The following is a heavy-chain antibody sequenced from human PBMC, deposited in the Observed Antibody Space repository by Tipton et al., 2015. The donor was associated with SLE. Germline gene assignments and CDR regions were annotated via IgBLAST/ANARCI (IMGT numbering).Heavy chain of an antibody. CDR1: GGSFSGYY. Sequence: TLSLTCEVHGGSFSGYYWNWIRQPPGKGPEWIGEINHSGGTTIYNPSLKSRVTISVGSSNAQFSLRLTSVTAADTAVYYCARKGGRDCSSTSCSLSWGQGTAVTVSS. D-gene: IGHD2-2*01. J-gene: IGHJ4*02. CDR2: INHSGGTT. CDR3: ARKGGRDCSSTSCSLS. V-gene: IGHV4-34*01.